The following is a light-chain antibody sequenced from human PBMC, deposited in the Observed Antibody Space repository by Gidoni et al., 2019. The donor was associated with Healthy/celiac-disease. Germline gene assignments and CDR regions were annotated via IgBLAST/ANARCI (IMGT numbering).Light chain of an antibody. J-gene: IGKJ4*01. V-gene: IGKV3-11*01. CDR2: DAS. CDR3: QQRSNWP. Sequence: EIVLTQSPATLSLSPGERATLSCRASQSVSSYLAWYQQKPGQAPRLLIYDASNRATGIPARFSGSGSGTDFTLTISSLEPEDFAVYYCQQRSNWPVXGXTKVEIK. CDR1: QSVSSY.